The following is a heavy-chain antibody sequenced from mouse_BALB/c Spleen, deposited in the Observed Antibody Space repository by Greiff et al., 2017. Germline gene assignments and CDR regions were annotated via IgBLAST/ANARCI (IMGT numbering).Heavy chain of an antibody. CDR2: IDPYNGGT. CDR3: ARGLTTVVAPGFAY. CDR1: GYAFTSYN. D-gene: IGHD1-1*01. V-gene: IGHV1S135*01. Sequence: VQLQQSGPELVKPGASVKVSCKASGYAFTSYNMYWVKQSHGKSLEWIGYIDPYNGGTSSNQKFKGKATLTVDKSSSTAYMHLNSLTSEDSAVYYWARGLTTVVAPGFAYWGQGTLVTVSA. J-gene: IGHJ3*01.